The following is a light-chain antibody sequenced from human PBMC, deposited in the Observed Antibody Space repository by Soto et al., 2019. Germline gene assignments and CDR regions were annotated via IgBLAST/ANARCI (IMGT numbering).Light chain of an antibody. CDR1: QRISSN. Sequence: EIVMTQSPATLSVSPGERVTLSCRASQRISSNVAWFQQRPGQPPRLLIYDASTRATAIPARVSGSGSGTEFTLTVSSLQSEDFAFYYCQQYNNWPLSFGPGTKVDIK. CDR2: DAS. V-gene: IGKV3-15*01. CDR3: QQYNNWPLS. J-gene: IGKJ3*01.